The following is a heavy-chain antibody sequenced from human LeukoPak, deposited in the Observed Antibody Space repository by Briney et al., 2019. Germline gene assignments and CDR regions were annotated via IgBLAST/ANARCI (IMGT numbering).Heavy chain of an antibody. Sequence: PSETLSLTCTVSGGSISSYYWGWIRQPPGKGLEWIGSIYYSGSTYYNPSLKSRVTISVDTSKNQFSLKLSSVTAADTAVYYCARHWGYGDHEYFDYWGQGTLVTVSS. CDR1: GGSISSYY. CDR2: IYYSGST. V-gene: IGHV4-39*01. D-gene: IGHD4-17*01. J-gene: IGHJ4*02. CDR3: ARHWGYGDHEYFDY.